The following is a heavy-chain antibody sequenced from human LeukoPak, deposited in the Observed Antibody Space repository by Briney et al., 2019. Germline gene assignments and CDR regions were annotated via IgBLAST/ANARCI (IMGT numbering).Heavy chain of an antibody. CDR2: IHYCGTT. J-gene: IGHJ4*02. Sequence: SETLSLTCTVSDDSINNHFWSWVRQSPGRGLEWIGYIHYCGTTSYNPSLKRRATIVLDASNNKFSLKLASVTAADTAVYYCARLNGDDILTGYSITPRFDYWGQGTLATVSS. V-gene: IGHV4-59*11. CDR1: DDSINNHF. D-gene: IGHD3-9*01. CDR3: ARLNGDDILTGYSITPRFDY.